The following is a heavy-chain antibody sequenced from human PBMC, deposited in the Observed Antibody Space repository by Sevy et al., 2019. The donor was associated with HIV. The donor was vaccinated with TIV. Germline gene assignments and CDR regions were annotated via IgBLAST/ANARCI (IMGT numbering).Heavy chain of an antibody. CDR3: AGDGATTLDY. J-gene: IGHJ4*02. CDR2: IYYSGST. V-gene: IGHV4-61*01. CDR1: GGSVSSGSYY. Sequence: SETLSLTCTVSGGSVSSGSYYWSWIRQPPGKGLEWIGYIYYSGSTNYNPSLKSRVTISVDTSKNQFSLKLSSVTAADTAVYYCAGDGATTLDYWGQGTLVTVSS. D-gene: IGHD1-26*01.